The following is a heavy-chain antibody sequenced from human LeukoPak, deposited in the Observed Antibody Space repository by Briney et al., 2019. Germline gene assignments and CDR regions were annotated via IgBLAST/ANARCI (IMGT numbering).Heavy chain of an antibody. V-gene: IGHV3-11*01. CDR3: ARETTVVENYYYYYGMDV. CDR2: LSSSGSTI. Sequence: PGGSLRLSCAACGVTFRDYYMSWIRQAPGKGLEWVSHLSSSGSTIYYADSVKGRFTISRDNAKDSLYLQMNSLRAEDTAVYYCARETTVVENYYYYYGMDVWGQGTTVTVSS. D-gene: IGHD4-23*01. J-gene: IGHJ6*02. CDR1: GVTFRDYY.